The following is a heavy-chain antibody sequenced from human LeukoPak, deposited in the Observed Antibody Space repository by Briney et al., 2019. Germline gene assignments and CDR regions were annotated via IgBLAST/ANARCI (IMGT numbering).Heavy chain of an antibody. CDR1: GVSISSYY. J-gene: IGHJ6*03. CDR3: ARDLNYMDV. V-gene: IGHV4-59*01. Sequence: SETLSLTCTVSGVSISSYYWSWIRQPPGKGLEWIGYIYYSGGTNYNPSLKSRVTISVDTSKNQFSLKLRSVTAADTAVYYCARDLNYMDVWGKGTTVTVSS. CDR2: IYYSGGT.